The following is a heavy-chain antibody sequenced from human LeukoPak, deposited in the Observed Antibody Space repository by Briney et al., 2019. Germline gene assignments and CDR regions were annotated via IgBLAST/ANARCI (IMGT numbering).Heavy chain of an antibody. V-gene: IGHV1-46*01. CDR2: INPTGGST. Sequence: GASVKVSCKASGYTFPSYFMHWVRQAPGQGLEWMGIINPTGGSTTYAQKFQGRVTITRDTSTSTVYMELSSLRSDDTAVYYCARTAARRFDYWGQGTLVTVSS. J-gene: IGHJ4*02. D-gene: IGHD6-6*01. CDR3: ARTAARRFDY. CDR1: GYTFPSYF.